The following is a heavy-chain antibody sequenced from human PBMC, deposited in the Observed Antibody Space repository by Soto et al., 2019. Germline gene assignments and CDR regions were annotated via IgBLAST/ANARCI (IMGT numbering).Heavy chain of an antibody. J-gene: IGHJ4*02. D-gene: IGHD2-21*01. V-gene: IGHV4-31*02. Sequence: WTWIRQHPGKALEWMGHIHFSGETNYNPSLMGRLTMSIDTSTKQFSLNLAAVTAADTAMYYCARDQGGDLDYWGQGTLVTVS. CDR3: ARDQGGDLDY. CDR2: IHFSGET.